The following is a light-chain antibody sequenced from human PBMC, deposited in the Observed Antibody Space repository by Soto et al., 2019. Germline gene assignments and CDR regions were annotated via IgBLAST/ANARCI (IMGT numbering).Light chain of an antibody. CDR2: GTS. V-gene: IGKV3-20*01. Sequence: EIVLTQSPGTVSVSPGERATLSCRASQTISSNYLAWYQQKPGQAPSLLIYGTSSRATGIPDRFSGSGSGTDFTLTISRLEPEESAIYYCQQYVSWTFGQGAKVEIK. CDR1: QTISSNY. CDR3: QQYVSWT. J-gene: IGKJ1*01.